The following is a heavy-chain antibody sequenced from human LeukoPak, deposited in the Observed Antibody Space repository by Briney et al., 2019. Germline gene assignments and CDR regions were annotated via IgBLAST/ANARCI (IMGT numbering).Heavy chain of an antibody. V-gene: IGHV1-8*01. CDR2: MNPNSGNT. J-gene: IGHJ4*02. CDR3: ARGVTVGAINYFDY. D-gene: IGHD1-26*01. Sequence: GASVKVSCKASGYTFTSYDINWVRQATGQGFEWMRWMNPNSGNTGYAQKFQGRVTMTRNTSISTAYMELSSLRSEDTAVYYCARGVTVGAINYFDYWGQGTLVTVSS. CDR1: GYTFTSYD.